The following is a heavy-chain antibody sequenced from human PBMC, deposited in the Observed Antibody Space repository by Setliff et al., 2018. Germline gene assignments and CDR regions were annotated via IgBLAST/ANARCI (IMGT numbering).Heavy chain of an antibody. V-gene: IGHV4-59*04. CDR2: IYHAGST. J-gene: IGHJ4*02. Sequence: SETLSLTCTVSGDSMSNYHWSWIRQPPGKGLEWIGYIYHAGSTYYNPSLKSRVTISVDTSKNQFSLKLSSVTAADTAVYYCARGRGDYWGQGTLVTVSS. CDR1: GDSMSNYH. CDR3: ARGRGDY.